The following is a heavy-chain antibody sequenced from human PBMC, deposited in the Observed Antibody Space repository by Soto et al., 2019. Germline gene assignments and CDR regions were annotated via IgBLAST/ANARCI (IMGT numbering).Heavy chain of an antibody. CDR2: IKIKTDGGTT. V-gene: IGHV3-15*01. CDR1: GFTFSNAW. Sequence: GGSLSLSCAASGFTFSNAWMSWARQAPGKGLEWVGRIKIKTDGGTTDYAAPVKGTFTISRDDSKNTLYLQMNSLKTADTAVYYCTTPNMTQANWGQGTLVTVSS. CDR3: TTPNMTQAN. J-gene: IGHJ4*02.